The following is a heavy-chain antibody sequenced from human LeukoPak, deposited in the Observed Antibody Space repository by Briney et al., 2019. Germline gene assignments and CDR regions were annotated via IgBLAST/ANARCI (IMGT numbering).Heavy chain of an antibody. CDR2: IYSGGST. D-gene: IGHD5-18*01. CDR1: GFTVSSNY. CDR3: ARNSGYSYGPHDY. Sequence: GGSLRLSCAASGFTVSSNYMSWVRQAPGKGLEWVSVIYSGGSTYYADSVKGRFTISRGNSKNTLYLQMNSLRAEDTAVYYCARNSGYSYGPHDYWGQGTLVTVSS. J-gene: IGHJ4*02. V-gene: IGHV3-53*01.